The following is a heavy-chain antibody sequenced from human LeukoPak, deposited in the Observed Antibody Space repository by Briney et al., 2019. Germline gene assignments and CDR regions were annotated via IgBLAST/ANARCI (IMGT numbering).Heavy chain of an antibody. D-gene: IGHD3-3*01. V-gene: IGHV4-4*07. J-gene: IGHJ3*02. CDR1: GDSISSYY. CDR3: ATTTSILAFDI. CDR2: IYSTGST. Sequence: SSETLSLTCTVSGDSISSYYCNWIRQPAGKGLEYIGRIYSTGSTNYNPSLKSRVTMSVDTSKNHFSLKLSSVTAADTTVYYCATTTSILAFDIWGQGTMVTVSS.